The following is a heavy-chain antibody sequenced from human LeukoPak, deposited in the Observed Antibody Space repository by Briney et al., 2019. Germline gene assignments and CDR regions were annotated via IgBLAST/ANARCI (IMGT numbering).Heavy chain of an antibody. CDR1: GGSISNGGYY. CDR3: ASGSDYYDSSRIGY. Sequence: PSQTLSLTCTVSGGSISNGGYYWSWIRQHPGKGLEWIGYIYYSGTTYDNPSLKSRLTISVDTSKNQFSLKLSSVTAADTAVYYCASGSDYYDSSRIGYWGQGTLVTVSS. D-gene: IGHD3-22*01. CDR2: IYYSGTT. V-gene: IGHV4-31*03. J-gene: IGHJ4*02.